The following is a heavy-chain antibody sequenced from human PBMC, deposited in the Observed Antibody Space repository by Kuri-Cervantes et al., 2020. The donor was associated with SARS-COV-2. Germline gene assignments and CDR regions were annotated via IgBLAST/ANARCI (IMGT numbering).Heavy chain of an antibody. Sequence: GGSLRLSCAASGFTFSNYWMHWVRQAPGKGLVWVSRIDSDGSSTSYADSVKGRFAISRDNAKNTLLLQMNSLRAEDTAVYYCALGYWGSGYPRYYYYMDVWGKGTTVTVSS. J-gene: IGHJ6*03. CDR1: GFTFSNYW. V-gene: IGHV3-74*01. CDR2: IDSDGSST. CDR3: ALGYWGSGYPRYYYYMDV. D-gene: IGHD3-22*01.